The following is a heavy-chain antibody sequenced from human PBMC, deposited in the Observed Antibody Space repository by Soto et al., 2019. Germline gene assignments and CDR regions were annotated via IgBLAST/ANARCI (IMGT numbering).Heavy chain of an antibody. CDR3: AKGGLGPGRRDYFDY. CDR1: GFTFSSYG. CDR2: ISYDGSNK. J-gene: IGHJ4*02. Sequence: QVQLVESGGGVVQPGRSLRLSCAASGFTFSSYGMHWVRQAPGEGLEWVAVISYDGSNKYYADSVKGRFTISRDNSKNTLYLQMNSLRAEDTAVYYCAKGGLGPGRRDYFDYWGQGTLVTVSS. V-gene: IGHV3-30*18.